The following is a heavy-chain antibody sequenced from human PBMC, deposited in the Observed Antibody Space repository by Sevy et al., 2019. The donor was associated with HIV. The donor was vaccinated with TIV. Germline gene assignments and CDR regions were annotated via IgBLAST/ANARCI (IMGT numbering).Heavy chain of an antibody. D-gene: IGHD6-13*01. CDR2: IYYSGST. V-gene: IGHV4-59*01. CDR3: AQQLVVGDAFDI. CDR1: GGSISSYY. J-gene: IGHJ3*02. Sequence: ETLSLTCTVSGGSISSYYWSWIRQPPGKGLEWIGYIYYSGSTNYNPSLKSRVTISVDTSKNQFSPKLSSVTAAGTAVYYCAQQLVVGDAFDIWGQGTMVTVSS.